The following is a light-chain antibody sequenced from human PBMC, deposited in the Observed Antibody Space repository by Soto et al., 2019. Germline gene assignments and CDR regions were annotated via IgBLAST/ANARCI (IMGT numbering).Light chain of an antibody. V-gene: IGKV1-5*03. CDR1: QSIRSW. Sequence: DIQMTQSPSTLSASVGDRVTITCRASQSIRSWLAWYQQKPGTAPNLLIYRASTLESGVPSRFSGSGSGTECTLTINSLHPDDFASYYCQQYNSFSPAFGQGTKLAIK. J-gene: IGKJ2*01. CDR3: QQYNSFSPA. CDR2: RAS.